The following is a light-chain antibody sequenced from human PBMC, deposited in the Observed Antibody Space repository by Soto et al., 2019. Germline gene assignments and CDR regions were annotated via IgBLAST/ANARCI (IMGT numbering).Light chain of an antibody. CDR3: QQYGYSPIN. J-gene: IGKJ5*01. CDR2: AAS. CDR1: QDVDRSY. V-gene: IGKV3-20*01. Sequence: EVVLTQSPGSLSFSPGERATLSCRASQDVDRSYLAWYQHKPGQAPRLLIYAASSRATGSPDRFSGGGSGTDFTLTISRLEPEDFAVYYCQQYGYSPINFGQGTRLEIK.